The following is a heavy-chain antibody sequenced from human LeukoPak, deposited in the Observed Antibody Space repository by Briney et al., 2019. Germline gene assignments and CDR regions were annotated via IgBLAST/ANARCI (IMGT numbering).Heavy chain of an antibody. D-gene: IGHD3-10*01. CDR1: GTFVSGFY. Sequence: PSETLSLTCTVSGTFVSGFYWTWIRQPPGKGLEWVGFIYSTGTTSYNSSLQSRVTISVDTSKNQFSLKLKSVIAADTAIYYCAGRGRGTIDYWGQGTLVAVSS. CDR2: IYSTGTT. V-gene: IGHV4-4*09. J-gene: IGHJ4*02. CDR3: AGRGRGTIDY.